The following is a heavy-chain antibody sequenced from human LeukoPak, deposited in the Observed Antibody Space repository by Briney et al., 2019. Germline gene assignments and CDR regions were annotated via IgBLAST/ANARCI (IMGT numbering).Heavy chain of an antibody. D-gene: IGHD6-13*01. Sequence: SETLSLTCTVSGGSISSYYWSWIRQPPGKGLEWIGYIYYTGNTYFNPSLKSRVTISVDTSKNQFSLKLSSVTAADTAVYYCARVLAAAGNNWFDPWGQGTLVTVSS. CDR2: IYYTGNT. CDR3: ARVLAAAGNNWFDP. CDR1: GGSISSYY. V-gene: IGHV4-59*12. J-gene: IGHJ5*02.